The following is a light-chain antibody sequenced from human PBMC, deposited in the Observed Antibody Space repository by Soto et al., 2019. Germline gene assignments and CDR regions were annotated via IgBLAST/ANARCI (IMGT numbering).Light chain of an antibody. CDR2: GAS. J-gene: IGKJ2*01. CDR3: QQYKNWPVA. V-gene: IGKV3-15*01. Sequence: DIVMTQSPATLSVSPGERATLSCRASQSVSRDLAWYQQKPGQAPRLLIYGASTRATGIPARFSGSGSGTEFTLTISSLQSEDFAVYYCQQYKNWPVAFGQGTKLEIK. CDR1: QSVSRD.